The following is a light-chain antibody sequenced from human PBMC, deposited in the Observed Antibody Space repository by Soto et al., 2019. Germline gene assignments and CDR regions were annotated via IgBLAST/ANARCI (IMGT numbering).Light chain of an antibody. CDR3: QQYDHLPIT. CDR2: EAS. CDR1: QAITRY. J-gene: IGKJ5*01. Sequence: DIQMTQSPSSLSTSVGDRVTIPCQASQAITRYLNWYQQKPGKAPKLLIYEASTLKTGVPSRFSGSGSGTDFTFTISSPQPEDIATYYCQQYDHLPITFGQGTRLEI. V-gene: IGKV1-33*01.